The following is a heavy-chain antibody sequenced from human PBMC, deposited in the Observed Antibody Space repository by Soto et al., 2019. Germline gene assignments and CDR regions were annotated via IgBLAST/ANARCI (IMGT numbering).Heavy chain of an antibody. CDR1: GYTFTSYG. CDR2: ISAYNGNT. Sequence: ASVKVSCKASGYTFTSYGISRVRQAPGQGLEWMGWISAYNGNTNYAQKLQGRVTMTTDTSTSTAYMELRSLRSDDTAVYYCARGITYSSSSPYYFDYWGQGXLVTVYS. V-gene: IGHV1-18*04. D-gene: IGHD6-6*01. CDR3: ARGITYSSSSPYYFDY. J-gene: IGHJ4*02.